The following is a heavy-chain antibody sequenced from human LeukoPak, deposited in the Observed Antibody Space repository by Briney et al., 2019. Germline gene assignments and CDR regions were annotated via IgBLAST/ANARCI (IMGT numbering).Heavy chain of an antibody. J-gene: IGHJ6*03. D-gene: IGHD3-10*01. CDR1: GFTFSSYS. CDR2: ISSSSGPI. Sequence: GGSLRLSCAASGFTFSSYSMNWVRQAPGKGLEWVSYISSSSGPIYYADSVKGRFTISRDNAKNSLYLQMNSLRAEDTAVYYCARDQNYYGSGSQNYYYYYYMDVWGKGTTVTVSS. CDR3: ARDQNYYGSGSQNYYYYYYMDV. V-gene: IGHV3-48*01.